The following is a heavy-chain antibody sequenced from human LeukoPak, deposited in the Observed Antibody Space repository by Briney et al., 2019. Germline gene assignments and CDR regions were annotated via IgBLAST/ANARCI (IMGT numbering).Heavy chain of an antibody. CDR2: IGSSGSTI. D-gene: IGHD2-15*01. V-gene: IGHV3-48*03. Sequence: PGGSLRLSCAATGFIFSSFGMNWVRQGPGKGLEWVSYIGSSGSTIYADPVKGRFSISRDNAKNSLHLEMNSLRAEDTAVYYCGRGGYCNGGTCYSLNAFDIWGQGTMVTVSS. CDR3: GRGGYCNGGTCYSLNAFDI. J-gene: IGHJ3*02. CDR1: GFIFSSFG.